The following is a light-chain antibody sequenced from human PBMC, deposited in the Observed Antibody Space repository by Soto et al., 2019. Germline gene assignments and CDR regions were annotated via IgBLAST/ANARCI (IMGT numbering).Light chain of an antibody. V-gene: IGKV3-15*01. CDR1: QFIGSN. J-gene: IGKJ4*01. Sequence: MTQSPATLSVSPGERATLSCRASQFIGSNLAWYQQKHGEAPRLLMYDASSRATGIPARFSGSGSGTEFTLTISSLQSEDFAIYYCQQYSNWPPLTFGGGTKVEIK. CDR3: QQYSNWPPLT. CDR2: DAS.